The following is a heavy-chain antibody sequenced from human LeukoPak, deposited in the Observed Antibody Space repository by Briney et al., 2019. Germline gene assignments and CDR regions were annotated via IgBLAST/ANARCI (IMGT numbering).Heavy chain of an antibody. V-gene: IGHV4-38-2*01. CDR3: ARHFRSWHLLDY. CDR2: IYHSGST. CDR1: GYSISSGYY. D-gene: IGHD6-13*01. Sequence: SETLSLTCAVAGYSISSGYYWGWIRQPPGKGLEWIGSIYHSGSTYYNPSLKSRVTISVDTSKNQFSLKLSSVTAADTAVYYCARHFRSWHLLDYWGQGTLVTVSS. J-gene: IGHJ4*02.